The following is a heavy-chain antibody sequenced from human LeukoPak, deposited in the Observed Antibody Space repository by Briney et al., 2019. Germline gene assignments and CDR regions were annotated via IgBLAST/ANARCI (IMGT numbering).Heavy chain of an antibody. CDR3: AKSTGGNTYHDAFDI. D-gene: IGHD4-23*01. V-gene: IGHV3-30*02. J-gene: IGHJ3*02. CDR2: TRYDGSNK. Sequence: RGSLRLSCAASGFTFSSYGMYWVRQAPGKGLEWVAFTRYDGSNKYYADSVKGRFTISRDNSKNTLYLQMNSLRAEDTAVYYCAKSTGGNTYHDAFDIWGQGTMVTVSS. CDR1: GFTFSSYG.